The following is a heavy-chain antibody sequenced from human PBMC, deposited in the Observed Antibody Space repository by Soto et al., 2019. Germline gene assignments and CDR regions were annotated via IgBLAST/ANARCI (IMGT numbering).Heavy chain of an antibody. D-gene: IGHD3-10*01. J-gene: IGHJ6*03. CDR1: GGSFSGYY. V-gene: IGHV4-34*01. CDR2: INESGST. CDR3: ARGLILWYGELSRRGDQYYYMDV. Sequence: SETLSLTCAVYGGSFSGYYWSWIRQPPGKGLEWIGEINESGSTKCNPSLKSRVTISVDTTKNQFSLKLSSVTAADKAVYYCARGLILWYGELSRRGDQYYYMDVWGKGTTVTVS.